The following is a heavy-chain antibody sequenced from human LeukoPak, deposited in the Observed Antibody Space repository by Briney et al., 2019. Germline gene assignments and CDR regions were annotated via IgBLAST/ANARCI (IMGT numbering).Heavy chain of an antibody. Sequence: GGSLRLSCAASGFTFSDYYMSWIRQAPGKGLEWVSYISSSSSYTNYADSVKGRFTISRDNAKNSLYLQMNSLRAEDTAVYYCARHIVLMVYVYYYYGMDVWGQGTTVTVSS. CDR2: ISSSSSYT. CDR1: GFTFSDYY. D-gene: IGHD2-8*01. J-gene: IGHJ6*02. V-gene: IGHV3-11*06. CDR3: ARHIVLMVYVYYYYGMDV.